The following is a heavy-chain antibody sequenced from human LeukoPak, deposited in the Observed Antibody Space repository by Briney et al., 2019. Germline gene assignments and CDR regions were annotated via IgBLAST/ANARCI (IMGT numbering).Heavy chain of an antibody. V-gene: IGHV3-30*04. CDR3: ARDYFGSGIFDY. Sequence: GGSLRLSCAASGFTFSSYAMHWVRQAPGKGLEWVAVISNDGSNKYYADSVKGRFTISRDNSKNTLYLQMNGLRAEDTAVYYCARDYFGSGIFDYWGQGTLGTVSS. CDR1: GFTFSSYA. J-gene: IGHJ4*02. CDR2: ISNDGSNK. D-gene: IGHD3-10*01.